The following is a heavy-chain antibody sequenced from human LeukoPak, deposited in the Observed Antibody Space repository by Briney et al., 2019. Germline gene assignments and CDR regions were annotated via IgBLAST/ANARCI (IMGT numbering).Heavy chain of an antibody. CDR1: GFALSSYA. D-gene: IGHD6-13*01. J-gene: IGHJ4*02. Sequence: GGSLRLSCAASGFALSSYAMSWLRQAPGKGLEGVSSLSGSGCSPNYANSVKGRFTIPRDNSKHTLYLQISRLRAEDTVVYYCANALGGGNTWYYFDCWGQGPLVPVSS. V-gene: IGHV3-23*01. CDR2: LSGSGCSP. CDR3: ANALGGGNTWYYFDC.